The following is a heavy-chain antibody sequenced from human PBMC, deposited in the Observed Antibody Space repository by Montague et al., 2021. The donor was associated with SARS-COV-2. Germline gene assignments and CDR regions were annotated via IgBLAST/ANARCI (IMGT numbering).Heavy chain of an antibody. J-gene: IGHJ3*02. CDR1: GDSISTSSYY. CDR3: ARGGTNVPDALAI. D-gene: IGHD3-16*01. CDR2: IYYTGNT. Sequence: SETLSLTCTVSGDSISTSSYYWGWIRQPPGRGLEWIGNIYYTGNTYPNPSLKSRVTISVDTSKNQLSLKVTSVTAADTAVYYCARGGTNVPDALAIWGQGTMVTVSS. V-gene: IGHV4-39*07.